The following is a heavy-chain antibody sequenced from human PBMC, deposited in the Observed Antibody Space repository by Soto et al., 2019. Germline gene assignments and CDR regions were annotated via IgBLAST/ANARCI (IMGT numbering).Heavy chain of an antibody. Sequence: PSETLSLTCTVSGGSISSGGYYWSWIRQHPGKGLEWIGYIYYSGSTYYNPSLKSRVTISVDTSKNQFSLKLSSVTAADTAVYYCARDRPYYYDSSGYSSYWYFDLWGRGTLVTIYS. D-gene: IGHD3-22*01. CDR3: ARDRPYYYDSSGYSSYWYFDL. V-gene: IGHV4-31*03. CDR1: GGSISSGGYY. J-gene: IGHJ2*01. CDR2: IYYSGST.